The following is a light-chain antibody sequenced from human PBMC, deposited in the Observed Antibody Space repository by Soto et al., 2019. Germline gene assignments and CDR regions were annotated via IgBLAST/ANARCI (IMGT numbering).Light chain of an antibody. CDR1: SSDVGRYNL. CDR2: EGT. V-gene: IGLV2-23*03. CDR3: CSYGGYRAFVI. J-gene: IGLJ2*01. Sequence: QSALTQPASVSGSPGQSITISCTGTSSDVGRYNLVSWYQHHPGKAPKVIIYEGTKRPSGVSNRFSASKFGSTASLTISGLQAGDEGDYDCCSYGGYRAFVIFGGGTELTVL.